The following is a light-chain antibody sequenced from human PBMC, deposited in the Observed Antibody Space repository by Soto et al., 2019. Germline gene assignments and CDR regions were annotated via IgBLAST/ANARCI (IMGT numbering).Light chain of an antibody. CDR1: SSDVGGYNY. J-gene: IGLJ1*01. CDR3: SSSTSSSTFYV. V-gene: IGLV2-14*01. Sequence: QSVLTQPASVSGSPGQSITISCTGTSSDVGGYNYVSWYQQHPGKAPKLMIYEVSNRPSGVSNRFSGSKSGDTASLTISGLQAEDEADHYCSSSTSSSTFYVFGTGTKVTVL. CDR2: EVS.